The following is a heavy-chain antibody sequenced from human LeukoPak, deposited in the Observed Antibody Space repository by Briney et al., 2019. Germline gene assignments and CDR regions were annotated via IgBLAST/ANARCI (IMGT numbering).Heavy chain of an antibody. CDR1: GLTVSSNY. J-gene: IGHJ4*02. D-gene: IGHD6-13*01. CDR3: ASGRYSSSWRFDYFDY. V-gene: IGHV3-53*01. CDR2: IYSGGST. Sequence: PTGGSLRLSCAASGLTVSSNYMSWVRQAPGKGLEWVSVIYSGGSTYYADSVKGRFTISRDNSKNTLYLQMNSLRAEDTAVYYCASGRYSSSWRFDYFDYWGQGTLVTVSS.